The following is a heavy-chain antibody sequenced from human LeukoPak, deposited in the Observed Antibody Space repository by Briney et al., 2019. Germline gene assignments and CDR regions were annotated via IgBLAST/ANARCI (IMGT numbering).Heavy chain of an antibody. V-gene: IGHV1-18*01. CDR3: ASGPPGEYYYYYYGMDV. D-gene: IGHD1-14*01. CDR1: GYTFTSHG. J-gene: IGHJ6*02. Sequence: ASVKVSCKASGYTFTSHGISWVRQAPGQGLEWMGWISAYNGNTNYAQKLQGRVTMTTDTSTSTAYMELRSLRSDDTAVYYCASGPPGEYYYYYYGMDVWGQGTTVTVSS. CDR2: ISAYNGNT.